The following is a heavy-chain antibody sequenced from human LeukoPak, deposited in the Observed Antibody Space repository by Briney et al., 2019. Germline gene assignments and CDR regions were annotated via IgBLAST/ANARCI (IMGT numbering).Heavy chain of an antibody. J-gene: IGHJ6*02. V-gene: IGHV3-11*01. D-gene: IGHD6-13*01. CDR1: GFTFSDYY. CDR2: ISSSGSTI. CDR3: ARDIAAAGKDYYYGMDV. Sequence: GGSLRLSCAASGFTFSDYYMSWIRQAPGKGLEWVSYISSSGSTIYYADSVKGRFTISRDNAKNSLYLQMNSLRAEDTAVYYCARDIAAAGKDYYYGMDVWGQGTTVTVSS.